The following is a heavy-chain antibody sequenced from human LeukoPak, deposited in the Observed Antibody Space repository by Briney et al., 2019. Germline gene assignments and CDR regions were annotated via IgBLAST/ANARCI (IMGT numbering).Heavy chain of an antibody. CDR3: ARDLSGGGNDH. D-gene: IGHD1-26*01. Sequence: GGSLRLSCAASGVTFGSHAMHWVRQAPGKGLEWVAVISHDGSNKYYVDSVRGRFTISRDNSKNTLYLQMNSLRLEDTAVYYCARDLSGGGNDHWGQGTLVTVSS. J-gene: IGHJ4*02. V-gene: IGHV3-30-3*01. CDR2: ISHDGSNK. CDR1: GVTFGSHA.